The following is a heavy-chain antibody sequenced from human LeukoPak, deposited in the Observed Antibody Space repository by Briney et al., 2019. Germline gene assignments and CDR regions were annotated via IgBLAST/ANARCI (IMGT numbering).Heavy chain of an antibody. D-gene: IGHD4-23*01. CDR3: ARGSVYGGNSGPHFDY. CDR1: GYTFTNYD. CDR2: MNPNSGNT. V-gene: IGHV1-8*01. Sequence: ASVKVSCKASGYTFTNYDINWVRQATGQGLEWMGWMNPNSGNTGYAQKFQGRVTITRNTSISTAYMELSSLRSEDTAVYYCARGSVYGGNSGPHFDYWGQGTLVTVSS. J-gene: IGHJ4*02.